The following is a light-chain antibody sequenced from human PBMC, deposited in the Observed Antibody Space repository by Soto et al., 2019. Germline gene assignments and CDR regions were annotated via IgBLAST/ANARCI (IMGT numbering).Light chain of an antibody. CDR3: QQYGSSPLT. CDR2: DIS. J-gene: IGKJ4*01. V-gene: IGKV3-20*01. CDR1: QSVAGS. Sequence: VLTQSPGTLSLSPGERAILSCRASQSVAGSLAWYQQKPGQAPRLLIYDISTRAAAIPDRFSGSGSGTDFTLTISRLEPEDFAVYYCQQYGSSPLTFGGGTKVDIK.